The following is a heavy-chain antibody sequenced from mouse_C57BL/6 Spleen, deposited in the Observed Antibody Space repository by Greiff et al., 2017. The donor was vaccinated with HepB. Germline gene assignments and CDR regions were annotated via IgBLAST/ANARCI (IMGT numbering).Heavy chain of an antibody. J-gene: IGHJ4*01. D-gene: IGHD2-2*01. CDR2: INPNNGGT. V-gene: IGHV1-22*01. Sequence: EVQLQQSGPELVKPGASVKMSCKASGYTFTDYNMHWVKQSHGKSLEWIGYINPNNGGTSYNQKFKGKATLTVDKSSSTAYMELRSLTSEDSAVYDCASPLGYDRAMDYWCQGTSVTVSS. CDR3: ASPLGYDRAMDY. CDR1: GYTFTDYN.